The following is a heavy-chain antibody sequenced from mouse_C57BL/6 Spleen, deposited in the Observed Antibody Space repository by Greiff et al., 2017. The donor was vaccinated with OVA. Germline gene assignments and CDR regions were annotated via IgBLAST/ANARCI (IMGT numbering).Heavy chain of an antibody. Sequence: VQLQQSGAELVRPGASVKLSCTASGFNFKDYYMHWVKQRPEQGLEWIGRIDPEDGDTEYAPKFQGKATMTADTSSHTAYLQLSSLTSEDTAVYYCSTIYEGSYYFDYWGQGTTLTVSS. V-gene: IGHV14-1*01. CDR3: STIYEGSYYFDY. CDR2: IDPEDGDT. J-gene: IGHJ2*01. D-gene: IGHD2-3*01. CDR1: GFNFKDYY.